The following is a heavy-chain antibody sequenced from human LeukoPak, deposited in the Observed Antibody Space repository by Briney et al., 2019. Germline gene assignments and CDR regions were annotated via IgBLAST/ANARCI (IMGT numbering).Heavy chain of an antibody. CDR2: INWNGGST. D-gene: IGHD6-13*01. CDR1: GFTFDDYG. J-gene: IGHJ4*02. V-gene: IGHV3-20*04. Sequence: GGSLRLSCAASGFTFDDYGMTWVRQAPGKGLEWVSGINWNGGSTGYADSVKGRFTTSRDNAKKSLYLQMNSLRAEDTALYYCARDRVIAAVRPASFDYWGQGTLVTVSS. CDR3: ARDRVIAAVRPASFDY.